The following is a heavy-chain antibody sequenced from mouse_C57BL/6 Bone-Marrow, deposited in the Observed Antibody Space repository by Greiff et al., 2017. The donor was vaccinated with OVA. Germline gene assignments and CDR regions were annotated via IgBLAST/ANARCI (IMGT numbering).Heavy chain of an antibody. CDR1: GYAFSSSW. CDR3: ARGYYGSSWGYFDV. CDR2: IYPGDGDT. D-gene: IGHD1-1*01. Sequence: VKLQESGPELVKPGASVKISCKASGYAFSSSWMNWVKQRPGKGLEWIGRIYPGDGDTNYNGKFKGKATLTADKSSSTAYMQLSSLTSEDSAVYFCARGYYGSSWGYFDVWGTGTTVTVSS. V-gene: IGHV1-82*01. J-gene: IGHJ1*03.